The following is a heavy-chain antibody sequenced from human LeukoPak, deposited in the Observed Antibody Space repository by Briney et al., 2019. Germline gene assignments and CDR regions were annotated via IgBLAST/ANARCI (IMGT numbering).Heavy chain of an antibody. CDR2: ISYDGSNK. Sequence: PGGSLRLSCAASGFTFSSYAMHWVRQAPGKGLEWVAVISYDGSNKYYADSVKGRFTISRDNSKNTLYLQMNSLRAEDTAVYYCAKPIFELLIETNAFDIWGQGTMVTVSS. D-gene: IGHD2-15*01. J-gene: IGHJ3*02. CDR3: AKPIFELLIETNAFDI. CDR1: GFTFSSYA. V-gene: IGHV3-30-3*02.